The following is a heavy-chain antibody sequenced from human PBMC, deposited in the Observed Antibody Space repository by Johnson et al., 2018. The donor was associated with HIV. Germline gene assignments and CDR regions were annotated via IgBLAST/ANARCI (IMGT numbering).Heavy chain of an antibody. CDR1: GFTFSSYG. V-gene: IGHV3-33*06. CDR2: IWYDGSNK. CDR3: AKLTTGLTPINDAFDI. Sequence: VQLVESGGGVVQPGRSLRLSCAASGFTFSSYGMHWVRQAPGKGLEWVAVIWYDGSNKYYADCVKGRFTISRDNSKNTLYLQMTSLRAEDAAVYYCAKLTTGLTPINDAFDIWGQGTMVTVSS. D-gene: IGHD3-22*01. J-gene: IGHJ3*02.